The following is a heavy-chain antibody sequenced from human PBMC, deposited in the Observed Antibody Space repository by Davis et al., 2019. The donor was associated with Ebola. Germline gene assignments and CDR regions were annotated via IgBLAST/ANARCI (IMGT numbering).Heavy chain of an antibody. CDR2: ISVSGGST. CDR3: AKELTMIRTLYDY. J-gene: IGHJ4*02. V-gene: IGHV3-23*01. D-gene: IGHD3-22*01. CDR1: GFTSSSYA. Sequence: GGSLRLSCAASGFTSSSYAMSWVCQAPGKGLEWVSAISVSGGSTYYADSVKGRFTISRDNSKNTLYLQMNSLRAEDTAVYYCAKELTMIRTLYDYWGQGTLVTVSS.